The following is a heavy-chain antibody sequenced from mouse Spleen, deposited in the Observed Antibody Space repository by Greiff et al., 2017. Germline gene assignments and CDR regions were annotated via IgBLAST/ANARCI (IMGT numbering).Heavy chain of an antibody. CDR3: ARQGGITTAYYAMDY. D-gene: IGHD1-2*01. CDR2: ISNGGGST. Sequence: EVKVVESGGGLVQPGGSLKLSCAASGFTFSSYTMSWVRQTPEKRLEWVAYISNGGGSTYYPDTVKGRFTISRDNAKNTLYLQMSSLKSEDTAMYYCARQGGITTAYYAMDYWGQGTSVTVSS. V-gene: IGHV5-12-2*01. CDR1: GFTFSSYT. J-gene: IGHJ4*01.